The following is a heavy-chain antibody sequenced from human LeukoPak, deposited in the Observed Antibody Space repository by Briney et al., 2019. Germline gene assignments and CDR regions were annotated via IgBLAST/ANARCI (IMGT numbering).Heavy chain of an antibody. J-gene: IGHJ4*02. V-gene: IGHV3-21*01. Sequence: GGSLRLSCAASGFTFSSYSMNWVRQAPGKGLEWVSSISSSSSYIYYADSVKGRFTISRDNAKNSLYLQMNSLRAEDTAVYYCARESPFADCTSTSCYATPDYWGQGTLVTVSS. CDR1: GFTFSSYS. CDR3: ARESPFADCTSTSCYATPDY. D-gene: IGHD2-2*01. CDR2: ISSSSSYI.